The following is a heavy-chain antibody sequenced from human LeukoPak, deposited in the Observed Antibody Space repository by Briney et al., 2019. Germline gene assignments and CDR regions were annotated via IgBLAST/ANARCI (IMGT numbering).Heavy chain of an antibody. J-gene: IGHJ6*03. D-gene: IGHD2-15*01. Sequence: GGSLRLSCAASGFTFSSYAMSWVRQAPGKGLEWVSAISGSGGSTYYADSVKGRFTISRDNSKNTLYLQMNSLRAEDTAVYYCASTLGYCSGGSCYPIYYYYMDVWGKGTTVTVSS. V-gene: IGHV3-23*01. CDR2: ISGSGGST. CDR1: GFTFSSYA. CDR3: ASTLGYCSGGSCYPIYYYYMDV.